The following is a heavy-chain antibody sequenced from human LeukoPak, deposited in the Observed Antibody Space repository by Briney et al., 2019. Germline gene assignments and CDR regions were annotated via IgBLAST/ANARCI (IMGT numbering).Heavy chain of an antibody. D-gene: IGHD3-22*01. CDR2: IYTSGST. CDR3: VRRGNSSGYYMAFDI. V-gene: IGHV4-4*09. CDR1: GGSISSYY. Sequence: SETLSLTCTVSGGSISSYYWSWIRQPPGKGLEWIGYIYTSGSTNYNPSLKSRVTISVDTSKNQFSLKLSSVTAADTAVYYCVRRGNSSGYYMAFDIWGQGTMVTVSS. J-gene: IGHJ3*02.